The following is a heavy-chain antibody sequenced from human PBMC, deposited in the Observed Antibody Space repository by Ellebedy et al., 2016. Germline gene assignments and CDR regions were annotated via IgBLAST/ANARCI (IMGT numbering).Heavy chain of an antibody. Sequence: GGSLRLXXAASGFTFRNYWMSWVRQAPGKGLEWVANIKQDGSEKYYVDSVKGRFTISRDNAKSSLYLQMNSLRVEDTAVYYCATSSSRYSPFDSWGQGTLVTVSS. CDR2: IKQDGSEK. CDR1: GFTFRNYW. D-gene: IGHD6-13*01. J-gene: IGHJ4*02. V-gene: IGHV3-7*01. CDR3: ATSSSRYSPFDS.